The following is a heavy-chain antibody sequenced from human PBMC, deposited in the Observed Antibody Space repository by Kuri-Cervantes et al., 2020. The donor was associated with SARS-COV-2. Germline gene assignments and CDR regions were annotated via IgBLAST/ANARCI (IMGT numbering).Heavy chain of an antibody. CDR3: ARGYCSSTSCPPYYYYGMDV. CDR2: ISSSSSTI. CDR1: GFTFSSYS. Sequence: GESLKISCAASGFTFSSYSMNWVRQAPGKGLERVSYISSSSSTIYYADSVKGRFTISRDNAKNSLYLQMNSLRDEDTAVYYCARGYCSSTSCPPYYYYGMDVWGQGTTVTVSS. D-gene: IGHD2-2*01. V-gene: IGHV3-48*02. J-gene: IGHJ6*02.